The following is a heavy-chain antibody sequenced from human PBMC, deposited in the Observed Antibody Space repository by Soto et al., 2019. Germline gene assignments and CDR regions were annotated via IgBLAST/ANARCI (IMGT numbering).Heavy chain of an antibody. V-gene: IGHV3-15*01. J-gene: IGHJ4*02. Sequence: EVQLVESGGGLVKPGGSLRLSCAASGFTFSNAWMSWVRQAPGKGLEWVGRIKSKTDGGTTDYAAPVKGRFTISRADSKNTLYLQMNSLKTEDTAVYYCTTVPSVRYCSSTSCYDQPRVDYWGQGTLVTVSS. CDR2: IKSKTDGGTT. CDR1: GFTFSNAW. D-gene: IGHD2-2*01. CDR3: TTVPSVRYCSSTSCYDQPRVDY.